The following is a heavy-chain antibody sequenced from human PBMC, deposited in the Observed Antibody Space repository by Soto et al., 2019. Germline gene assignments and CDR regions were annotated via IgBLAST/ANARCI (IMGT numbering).Heavy chain of an antibody. J-gene: IGHJ4*02. Sequence: SVKVSCKASGGTFTSYSISWVRQAPGQGLEWMGGIIPIFGTANYAQKFQGRVTITADESTSTAYMELSSLRSEDTAVYYCVIFILREDSGYDWPIYFDYWGQGTLVTVSS. CDR3: VIFILREDSGYDWPIYFDY. CDR1: GGTFTSYS. CDR2: IIPIFGTA. V-gene: IGHV1-69*13. D-gene: IGHD5-12*01.